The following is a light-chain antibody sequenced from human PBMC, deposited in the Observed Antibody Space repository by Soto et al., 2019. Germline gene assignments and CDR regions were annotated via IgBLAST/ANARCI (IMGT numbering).Light chain of an antibody. Sequence: QSALAQPASGSGSPGQSITISCTGTSSDVGSYNSVSWYQQYPGKAPTLMIHDVSNRPSGVSNRFSGSKSGNTASLTISGLQAEDEADYYCSSFTSSSSYVFGSRTKVTVL. CDR1: SSDVGSYNS. CDR2: DVS. CDR3: SSFTSSSSYV. V-gene: IGLV2-14*03. J-gene: IGLJ1*01.